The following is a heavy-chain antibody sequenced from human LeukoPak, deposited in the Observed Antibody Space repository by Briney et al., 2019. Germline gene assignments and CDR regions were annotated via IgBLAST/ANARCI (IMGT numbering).Heavy chain of an antibody. Sequence: GGSLRLSCAASGFTFSNACMTWVRQAPGKGLEWVGHIKSKTDGGTTDFAAPVKGRFTISRDDSKNTLLLQMNSLKTEDTAVYYCTTGTWIQLWLPDYWGQGALVTVSS. CDR1: GFTFSNAC. J-gene: IGHJ4*02. D-gene: IGHD5-18*01. CDR3: TTGTWIQLWLPDY. CDR2: IKSKTDGGTT. V-gene: IGHV3-15*01.